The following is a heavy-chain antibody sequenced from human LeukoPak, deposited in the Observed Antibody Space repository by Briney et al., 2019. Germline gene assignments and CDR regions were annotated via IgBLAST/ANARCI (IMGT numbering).Heavy chain of an antibody. J-gene: IGHJ4*02. CDR3: ARSPRNYRYYFDY. CDR1: GGTFSSYA. V-gene: IGHV1-69*05. D-gene: IGHD4-11*01. Sequence: GASVKVSCKASGGTFSSYAISWLRQAPGQGLEWMGGIIPIFGTANYAQKFQGRVAITTDESTSTAYMELSSLRSEDTAVFYCARSPRNYRYYFDYWGQGTLVTVSS. CDR2: IIPIFGTA.